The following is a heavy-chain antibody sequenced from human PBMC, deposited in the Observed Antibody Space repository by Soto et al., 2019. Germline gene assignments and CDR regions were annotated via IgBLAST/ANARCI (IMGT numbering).Heavy chain of an antibody. CDR1: GASISSGDYY. V-gene: IGHV4-30-4*01. CDR2: IYDSGST. Sequence: QVQLQESGPGLVKPSQTLCLICGVSGASISSGDYYWSWIRQPPGKGLEWIGHIYDSGSTSYSPSLKSRVTISLDTSKNQFSLKLSSVTAADTAVYYCASQGVVSYNWFDPWGQGTLVTVSS. CDR3: ASQGVVSYNWFDP. D-gene: IGHD3-10*01. J-gene: IGHJ5*02.